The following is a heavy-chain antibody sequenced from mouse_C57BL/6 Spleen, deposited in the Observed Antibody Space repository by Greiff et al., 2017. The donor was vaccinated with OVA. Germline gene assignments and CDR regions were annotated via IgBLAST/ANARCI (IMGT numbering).Heavy chain of an antibody. CDR2: ISYDGSN. CDR1: GYSITSGYY. V-gene: IGHV3-6*01. CDR3: ASGGRAWFAY. D-gene: IGHD3-3*01. J-gene: IGHJ3*01. Sequence: EVKLVESGPGLVKPSQSLSLTCSVTGYSITSGYYWNWIRQFPGNKLEWMGYISYDGSNNYNPSLKNRTSITRDTSKNQFFLKLNSVTTEDTATYYCASGGRAWFAYWGQGTLVTVSA.